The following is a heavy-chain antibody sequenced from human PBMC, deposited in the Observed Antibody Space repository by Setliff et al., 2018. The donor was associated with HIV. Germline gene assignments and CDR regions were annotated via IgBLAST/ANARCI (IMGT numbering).Heavy chain of an antibody. CDR2: INHSGST. CDR3: AREVPIGCSGGNCYSGGFDY. J-gene: IGHJ4*02. CDR1: GGSFSDYY. V-gene: IGHV4-34*01. Sequence: SETLSLTCAVYGGSFSDYYWSWIRQPSGKGLEWIGEINHSGSTNYNPSLKSRVTISVDTSKNQFSLKLSSVTAADTAVYYCAREVPIGCSGGNCYSGGFDYWGQGTLVTVSS. D-gene: IGHD2-15*01.